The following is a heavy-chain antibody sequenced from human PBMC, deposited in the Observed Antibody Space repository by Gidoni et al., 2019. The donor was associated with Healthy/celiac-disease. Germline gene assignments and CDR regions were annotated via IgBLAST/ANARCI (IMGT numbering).Heavy chain of an antibody. V-gene: IGHV1-46*01. Sequence: QVHLLHSGAEVQKPRASVKVSCKASGYTFPSYYMHWVRKAPGPGLVWMGRINPSGGSTSYAQKFQGRVTMTRDTSTSTVYMELSSLRSEDTAVYYWARAPFDYWGQGTLVTVSS. CDR1: GYTFPSYY. CDR3: ARAPFDY. J-gene: IGHJ4*02. CDR2: INPSGGST.